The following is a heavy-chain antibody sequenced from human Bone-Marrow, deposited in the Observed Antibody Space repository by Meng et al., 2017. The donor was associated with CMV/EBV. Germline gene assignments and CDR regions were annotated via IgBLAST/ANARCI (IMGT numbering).Heavy chain of an antibody. CDR1: GFTFSSYG. D-gene: IGHD2-2*01. V-gene: IGHV3-30*02. CDR3: AVVPAATRFYYYYGMDV. J-gene: IGHJ6*02. Sequence: GGSLRLSCAASGFTFSSYGMHWVRQAPGKGLEWVAFIRYDGSNKYYADSVKGRFTISRDNAKNSLYLQMNSLRAEDTAVYYCAVVPAATRFYYYYGMDVWGQGTTVTVSS. CDR2: IRYDGSNK.